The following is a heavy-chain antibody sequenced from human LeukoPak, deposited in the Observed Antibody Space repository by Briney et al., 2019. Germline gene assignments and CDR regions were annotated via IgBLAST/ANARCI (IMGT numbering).Heavy chain of an antibody. J-gene: IGHJ5*01. Sequence: ASVKVSCKASGYTFTSYGISWVRQAPGQGLEWMGWISAYNGNTDYAQKLQGRVTMTTDTSTSRAYMELRSLRSDDTAVYYCARGFELITFGGAIGKLNWFDSWGQGTLVTVSS. CDR1: GYTFTSYG. CDR3: ARGFELITFGGAIGKLNWFDS. D-gene: IGHD3-16*02. CDR2: ISAYNGNT. V-gene: IGHV1-18*01.